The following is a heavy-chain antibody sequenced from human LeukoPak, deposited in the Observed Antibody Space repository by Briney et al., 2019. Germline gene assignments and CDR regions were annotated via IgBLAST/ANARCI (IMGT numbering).Heavy chain of an antibody. D-gene: IGHD4-17*01. J-gene: IGHJ4*02. CDR3: AKDPSVYYGDYIIR. CDR1: GFTFRIYV. Sequence: PGGSLRLSCAASGFTFRIYVMTWVRQAPGKGLEWVSSISGSGDTTYYADSVKGRFSVSRDNSKNTHFLQMSRLRAEDTAVYHCAKDPSVYYGDYIIRWGQGTLVIVSS. CDR2: ISGSGDTT. V-gene: IGHV3-23*01.